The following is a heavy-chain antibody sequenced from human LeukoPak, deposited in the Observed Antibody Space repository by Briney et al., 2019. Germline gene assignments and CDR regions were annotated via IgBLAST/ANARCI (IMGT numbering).Heavy chain of an antibody. V-gene: IGHV3-20*04. J-gene: IGHJ4*02. D-gene: IGHD2-2*01. CDR2: INWNGGST. CDR1: GFTFDDYG. Sequence: RGSLRLSCAASGFTFDDYGMSWVRQAPGKGLEWVSGINWNGGSTGYADSVKGRFTISRDNAKNSLYLQMNSLRAEDTALYYCASSFCSSTSCALNYFDYWGQGTLVTVSS. CDR3: ASSFCSSTSCALNYFDY.